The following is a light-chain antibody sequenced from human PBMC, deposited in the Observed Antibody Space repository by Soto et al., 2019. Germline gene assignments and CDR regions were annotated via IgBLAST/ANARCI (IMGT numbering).Light chain of an antibody. Sequence: QLVLTQPPSVSGAPGQRVTISCTGNSSNIGAGYDIHWYQQLPGTAPKLLIYGNSNRPSGVPDRFSGSKSGTSASLAITGLQAEDEADYYCQSYDSSLSGSVFGGGTKVTVL. V-gene: IGLV1-40*01. J-gene: IGLJ2*01. CDR3: QSYDSSLSGSV. CDR1: SSNIGAGYD. CDR2: GNS.